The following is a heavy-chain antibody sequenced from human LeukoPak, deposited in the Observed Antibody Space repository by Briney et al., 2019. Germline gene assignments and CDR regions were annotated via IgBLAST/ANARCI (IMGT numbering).Heavy chain of an antibody. CDR3: ARYQGYYFDY. CDR1: GYTFTSYG. J-gene: IGHJ4*02. V-gene: IGHV1-18*01. Sequence: ASVKVSCKASGYTFTSYGVSWVRQAPGQGLEWMGWNSTYNGNTNYAQKFQGRVNMTTDTSTSTAYMELGSLRSDDTAVYYCARYQGYYFDYWGQGTLVTVSS. CDR2: NSTYNGNT.